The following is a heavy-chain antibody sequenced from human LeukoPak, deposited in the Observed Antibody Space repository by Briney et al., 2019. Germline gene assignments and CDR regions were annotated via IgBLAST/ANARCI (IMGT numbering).Heavy chain of an antibody. D-gene: IGHD3-22*01. CDR1: GFTFSRYA. CDR2: ISGSGGGGST. CDR3: AKSYYDSTVYYGVDAFDI. V-gene: IGHV3-23*01. J-gene: IGHJ3*02. Sequence: PGGSLRLSCAASGFTFSRYAVSWVRQAPGKGLIWVSTISGSGGGGSTYFVGSVKGRFTMSRDNSKNTLYLQINSLRAEDTPVYHCAKSYYDSTVYYGVDAFDIWGQGTVVTVSS.